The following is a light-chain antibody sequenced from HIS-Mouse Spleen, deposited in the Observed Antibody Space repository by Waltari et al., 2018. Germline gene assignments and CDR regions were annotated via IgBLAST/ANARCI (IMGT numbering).Light chain of an antibody. CDR1: ALPKKN. CDR3: YSTDSSGNHRV. J-gene: IGLJ2*01. V-gene: IGLV3-10*01. Sequence: SYELTQPPSVSVSPGQTARITCPGSALPKKNAYWYQKKSGQAPVLVIYEDSKRPSGIPERFSGSSSGTMATLTISGAQVEDEADYYCYSTDSSGNHRVFGGGTKLTVL. CDR2: EDS.